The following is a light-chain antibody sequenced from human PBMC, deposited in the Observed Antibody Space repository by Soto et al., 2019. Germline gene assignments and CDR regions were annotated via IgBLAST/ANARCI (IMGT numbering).Light chain of an antibody. J-gene: IGKJ1*01. V-gene: IGKV3-20*01. CDR3: QQYGRSPGT. Sequence: EIVLTQSPGTLSLSPGERATLSCRASQSVSTSYLAWYQQKPGQAPRLLIYGASSRATGIPDRINGSGSGIDFTLTISRLEPEDFAVYYCQQYGRSPGTFGQGTKVEIK. CDR2: GAS. CDR1: QSVSTSY.